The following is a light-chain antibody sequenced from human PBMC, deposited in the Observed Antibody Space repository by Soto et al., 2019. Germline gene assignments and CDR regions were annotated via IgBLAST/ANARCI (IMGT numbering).Light chain of an antibody. V-gene: IGKV3-20*01. CDR1: QSVSSSY. Sequence: SVVTQSPGTLSLSPGERATFSCRASQSVSSSYLAWYQQNPGQAPRLLIYGASSRATGIPDRFSGSGSGTDFTLTISRLEPEDFAVYYCQQYGSSPTFGGGTKVDIK. CDR2: GAS. CDR3: QQYGSSPT. J-gene: IGKJ4*01.